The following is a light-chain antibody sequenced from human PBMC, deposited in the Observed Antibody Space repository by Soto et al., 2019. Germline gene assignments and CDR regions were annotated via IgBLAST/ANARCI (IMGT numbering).Light chain of an antibody. V-gene: IGKV3-15*01. CDR2: GAF. J-gene: IGKJ4*02. Sequence: EIVMTQSPATLSVSPGETATLSCRASQSLSYNLAWYPQKLGQGPRPLISGAFTRASGTPARFSGSGSGTEFTLTIRSLQSEDFAVYYCPQYKNCPPLTVRGGTKVEIK. CDR3: PQYKNCPPLT. CDR1: QSLSYN.